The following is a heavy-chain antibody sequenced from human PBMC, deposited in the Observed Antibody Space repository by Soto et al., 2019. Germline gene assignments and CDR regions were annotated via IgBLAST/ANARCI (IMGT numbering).Heavy chain of an antibody. J-gene: IGHJ3*02. CDR2: INHSGST. Sequence: SETLSLTCAVYGGSFGGYYWSWIRQPPGKGLEWIGEINHSGSTNYNPSLKSRVTISVDTSKNQFSLKLSSVTAADTAVYYCAIVGLAVAGTVGSDAFDIWGQGTIVTVS. CDR3: AIVGLAVAGTVGSDAFDI. V-gene: IGHV4-34*01. D-gene: IGHD6-19*01. CDR1: GGSFGGYY.